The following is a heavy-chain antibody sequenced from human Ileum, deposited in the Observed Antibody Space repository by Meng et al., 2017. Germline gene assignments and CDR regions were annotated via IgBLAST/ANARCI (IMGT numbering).Heavy chain of an antibody. V-gene: IGHV3-30*07. Sequence: CRLTLSNYHVHWVRQAPGRGLEWLAVISHDERTKIYGAPVKGRFTISRDNSKNTVELQMNSLGAEDTAIYYCATEKGSSGRAGWFDPWGQGTQVTVSS. CDR3: ATEKGSSGRAGWFDP. D-gene: IGHD6-19*01. CDR2: ISHDERTK. CDR1: RLTLSNYH. J-gene: IGHJ5*02.